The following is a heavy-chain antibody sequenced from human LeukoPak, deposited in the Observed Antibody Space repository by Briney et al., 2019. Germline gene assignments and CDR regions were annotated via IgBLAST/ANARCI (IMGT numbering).Heavy chain of an antibody. J-gene: IGHJ3*02. CDR3: ATAPRAVTRTLDAFDI. Sequence: ASVKVSCKVSGYTLTELSMHWVRQAPGKGLEWMGGFDPEDGETIYAQKFQGRVTMTEDTSTDTAYMELSSLRSEDTAVYYCATAPRAVTRTLDAFDIWGQGTMVTVSS. D-gene: IGHD4-17*01. CDR2: FDPEDGET. V-gene: IGHV1-24*01. CDR1: GYTLTELS.